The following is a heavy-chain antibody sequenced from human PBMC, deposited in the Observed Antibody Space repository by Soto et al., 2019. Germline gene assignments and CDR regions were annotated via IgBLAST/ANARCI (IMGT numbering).Heavy chain of an antibody. CDR2: INAGNGNT. J-gene: IGHJ4*02. CDR3: ARDGAVSGNANFDY. CDR1: GYTFTNYA. D-gene: IGHD6-19*01. Sequence: ASVKVSCKASGYTFTNYAFHWVRQTPGQSLEWMGWINAGNGNTKYSQKFRDRVTITRDTSARTAYMELSSLRSEGTALYYCARDGAVSGNANFDYWGQGTLVTVSS. V-gene: IGHV1-3*01.